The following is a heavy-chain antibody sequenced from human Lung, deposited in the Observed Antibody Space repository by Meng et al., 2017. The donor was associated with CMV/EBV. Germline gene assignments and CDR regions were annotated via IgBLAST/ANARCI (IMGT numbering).Heavy chain of an antibody. CDR2: VNDSGTT. Sequence: GVSGGSISTSSKWWTWVRQPPRSGLEWIGEVNDSGTTNYNPSLKSRVIMSVDTSNNQFFLELASVTAADTAIYYCARFDSSGYSFDRWGQGTLVTVSS. V-gene: IGHV4-4*02. D-gene: IGHD3-22*01. CDR1: GGSISTSSKW. CDR3: ARFDSSGYSFDR. J-gene: IGHJ4*02.